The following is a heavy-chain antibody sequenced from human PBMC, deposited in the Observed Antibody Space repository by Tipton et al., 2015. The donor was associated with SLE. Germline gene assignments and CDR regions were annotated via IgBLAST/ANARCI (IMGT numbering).Heavy chain of an antibody. D-gene: IGHD3-16*01. CDR2: VHSSGRT. Sequence: TLSLTCAVSGYSVTSAYYWSWNRQPAGKGLEWIGRVHSSGRTHYDPSLNSRVTVSVDTSKSQISLKLTSVIAADTAVYYCARTDGGGATFFDQWGQGTLVTVSS. CDR3: ARTDGGGATFFDQ. J-gene: IGHJ4*02. CDR1: GYSVTSAYY. V-gene: IGHV4-38-2*01.